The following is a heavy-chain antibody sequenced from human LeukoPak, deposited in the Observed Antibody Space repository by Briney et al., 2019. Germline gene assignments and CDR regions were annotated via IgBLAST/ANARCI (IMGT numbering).Heavy chain of an antibody. CDR3: AREGNYYEMDV. J-gene: IGHJ6*02. CDR2: IFSGGTT. V-gene: IGHV3-53*01. Sequence: PGGSLRLSCAASGGTDSSNYMNWVRQAPGQGLEWVSVIFSGGTTYYADSVKGRFTISRDNSNNTVYLQMNSLRAEDTAVYYCAREGNYYEMDVWGQGTTVTVSS. CDR1: GGTDSSNY.